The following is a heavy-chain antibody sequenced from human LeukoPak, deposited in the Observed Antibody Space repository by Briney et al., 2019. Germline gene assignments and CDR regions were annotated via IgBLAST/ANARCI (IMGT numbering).Heavy chain of an antibody. CDR1: GFTFSNYW. V-gene: IGHV3-23*01. D-gene: IGHD2-21*02. J-gene: IGHJ4*02. CDR3: AKVPAAYCGGDCYYDY. Sequence: GGSLSLSCAASGFTFSNYWMSWVRQAPGKGLEWVSAIRGSGGSTYYADSVKARFTISRDNSKNTLYLQMNSLRAEDTAVYYCAKVPAAYCGGDCYYDYWGQGTLVTVSS. CDR2: IRGSGGST.